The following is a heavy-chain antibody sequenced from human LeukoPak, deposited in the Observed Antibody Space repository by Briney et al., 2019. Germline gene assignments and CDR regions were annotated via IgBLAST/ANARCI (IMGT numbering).Heavy chain of an antibody. CDR3: VRGPYGSGISNWFDP. D-gene: IGHD3-10*01. J-gene: IGHJ5*02. CDR1: GDSISGYY. CDR2: IYTSGST. V-gene: IGHV4-4*07. Sequence: EPSETLSLTCTVSGDSISGYYWSWIRQPAGKGLEWIGRIYTSGSTNYNPSLQSRVTVSVDTSKNQFSLRLTSVSAADTAVYYCVRGPYGSGISNWFDPWGQGTPVIVSS.